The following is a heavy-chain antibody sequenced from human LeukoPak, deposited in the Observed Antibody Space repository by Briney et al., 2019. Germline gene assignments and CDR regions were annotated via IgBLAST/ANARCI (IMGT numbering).Heavy chain of an antibody. J-gene: IGHJ4*02. CDR3: AKDQGSGWPDY. CDR1: GGSISSSSYC. CDR2: ISGSGGST. V-gene: IGHV3-23*01. Sequence: ETLSLTCTVSGGSISSSSYCWGWIRQPPGKGLEWVSAISGSGGSTYYADSVKGRFTISRDNSKNTLYLQMNSLRAEDTAVYYCAKDQGSGWPDYWGQGTLVTVSS. D-gene: IGHD6-19*01.